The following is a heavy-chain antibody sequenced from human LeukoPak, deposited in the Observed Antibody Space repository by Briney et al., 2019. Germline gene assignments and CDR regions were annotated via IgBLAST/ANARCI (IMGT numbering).Heavy chain of an antibody. V-gene: IGHV3-48*01. CDR2: IGISSGNT. CDR3: ARDTKYAFDN. J-gene: IGHJ4*02. CDR1: GFTFSSYN. Sequence: GGSLRLSCAASGFTFSSYNMNWVRQAPGKGLEWISYIGISSGNTKYADSVKGRFTISGDKAKNSVYLQMNSLRVEDTAVYYCARDTKYAFDNWGQGTLVTVSS. D-gene: IGHD2-2*01.